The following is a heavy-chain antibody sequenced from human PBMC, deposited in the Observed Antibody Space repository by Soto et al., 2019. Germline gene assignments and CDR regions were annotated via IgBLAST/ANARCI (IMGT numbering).Heavy chain of an antibody. J-gene: IGHJ5*02. CDR3: AKDRGGEHNHGWPQRS. CDR2: ISNDGSNK. Sequence: GGSLRLSCAASGFSFSGYGMHWVRQAPGKGLEWLAAISNDGSNKYYGDPVKGRFTISRDNSKNTLYLQINRLKAEDTAVYYCAKDRGGEHNHGWPQRSWGQGTKVTVSS. CDR1: GFSFSGYG. D-gene: IGHD6-19*01. V-gene: IGHV3-30*18.